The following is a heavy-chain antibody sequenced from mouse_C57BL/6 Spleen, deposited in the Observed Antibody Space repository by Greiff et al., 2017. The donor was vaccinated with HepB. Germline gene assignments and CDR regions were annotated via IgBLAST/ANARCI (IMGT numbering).Heavy chain of an antibody. CDR1: GFTFSSYA. D-gene: IGHD1-1*01. J-gene: IGHJ2*01. CDR3: ARDERITTVVGPFDY. V-gene: IGHV5-4*01. CDR2: ISDGGSYT. Sequence: EVKLVESGGGLVKPGGSLKLSCAASGFTFSSYAMSWVRQTPEKRLEWVATISDGGSYTYYPDNVKGRFTISRDNAKNNLYLQMSHLKSEDTAMYYCARDERITTVVGPFDYWGQGTTLTVSS.